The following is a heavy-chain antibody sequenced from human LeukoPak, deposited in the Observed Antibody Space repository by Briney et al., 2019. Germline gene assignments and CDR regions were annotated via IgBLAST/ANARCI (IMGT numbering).Heavy chain of an antibody. Sequence: GGSLRLSCAASGFTFSSYAMSWVRQAPGKGLEWVSAISGSGGSTYYADSVKGRFTISRDNSKNTLYLQMSSLRAEDTAVYYCAKLHIVVVPAAPSGYWGQGTLVTVSS. CDR2: ISGSGGST. CDR3: AKLHIVVVPAAPSGY. J-gene: IGHJ4*02. D-gene: IGHD2-2*01. CDR1: GFTFSSYA. V-gene: IGHV3-23*01.